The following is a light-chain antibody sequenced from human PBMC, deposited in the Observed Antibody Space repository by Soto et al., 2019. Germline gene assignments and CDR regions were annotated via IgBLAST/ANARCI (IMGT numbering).Light chain of an antibody. CDR3: SSYTSSSTYV. V-gene: IGLV2-14*01. Sequence: QSALTQPASGSGSPGQSITISCTGTSSDVGGYNFVSWYQQHPGKAPRLIIYDVNYRPSGVSNRFSGSKSGSTASLTISGLQAEDEADYYCSSYTSSSTYVFGTGTKSPS. J-gene: IGLJ1*01. CDR2: DVN. CDR1: SSDVGGYNF.